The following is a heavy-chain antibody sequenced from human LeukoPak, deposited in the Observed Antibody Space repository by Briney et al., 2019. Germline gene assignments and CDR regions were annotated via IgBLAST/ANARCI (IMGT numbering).Heavy chain of an antibody. CDR3: ARFDSSSWYFDY. D-gene: IGHD6-13*01. V-gene: IGHV4-4*02. CDR1: GGSICSSNW. J-gene: IGHJ4*02. CDR2: IYHSGSI. Sequence: SSGTLSLTCAVFGGSICSSNWWSWVRQPPGKGLEWIGEIYHSGSINYNPSLKSRFTISVDKSKNQFSLKLSSVTAADTAVYYCARFDSSSWYFDYWGQGTLVTVSS.